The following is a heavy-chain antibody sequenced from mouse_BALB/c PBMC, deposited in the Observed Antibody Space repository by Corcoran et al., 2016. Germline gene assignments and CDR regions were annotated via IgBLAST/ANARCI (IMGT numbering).Heavy chain of an antibody. CDR1: GYSFTGYY. CDR2: ISCYNGAT. Sequence: LVKTGASVKVSCKASGYSFTGYYMHWVKQSHGKSLEWIGYISCYNGATSYNQKFKGKATFTVDTSSSTAYMQFNSLTSEDSAVYYCAEGEWPTTGGFAYWGQGTLVTVSA. V-gene: IGHV1S34*01. D-gene: IGHD1-1*01. CDR3: AEGEWPTTGGFAY. J-gene: IGHJ3*01.